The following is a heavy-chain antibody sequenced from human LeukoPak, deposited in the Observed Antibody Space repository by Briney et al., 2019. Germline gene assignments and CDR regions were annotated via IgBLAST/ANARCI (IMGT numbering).Heavy chain of an antibody. J-gene: IGHJ4*02. V-gene: IGHV3-30*02. CDR3: AKGDSSGYYYFDY. CDR2: IRYDGSNK. D-gene: IGHD3-22*01. Sequence: GGSLRLSCAASGFTFSSYGMHWVRQAPGKGLEWVAFIRYDGSNKYYADSVKGRFTISRDNSKNTLYLQMSSLRAEDTAVYYCAKGDSSGYYYFDYWGQGTLVTVSS. CDR1: GFTFSSYG.